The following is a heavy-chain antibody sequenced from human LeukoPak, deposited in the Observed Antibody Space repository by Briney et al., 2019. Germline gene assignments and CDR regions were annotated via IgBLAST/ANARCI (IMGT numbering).Heavy chain of an antibody. Sequence: ASVKVSCKASGYTFTSYGISWVRQAPGQGLEWMGWISADNGNTNYAQKLQGRVTMTTDTSTSTAYMERSSLRSEDTAVYYCATGAYCSGGSCCVGIPSYYYGMDVWGQGTTVTVSS. CDR2: ISADNGNT. CDR3: ATGAYCSGGSCCVGIPSYYYGMDV. V-gene: IGHV1-18*01. CDR1: GYTFTSYG. D-gene: IGHD2-15*01. J-gene: IGHJ6*02.